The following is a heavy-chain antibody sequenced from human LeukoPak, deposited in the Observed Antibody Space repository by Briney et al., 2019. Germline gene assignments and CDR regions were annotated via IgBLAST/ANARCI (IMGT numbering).Heavy chain of an antibody. CDR2: IYHSGST. J-gene: IGHJ4*02. CDR3: AAHSQSFDY. D-gene: IGHD6-13*01. CDR1: GVSISSGGYS. V-gene: IGHV4-30-2*01. Sequence: SETLSLTCAVSGVSISSGGYSWSWIRQPPGRALEWIGYIYHSGSTYYNPSLKSRVTISVDRSKNQFSLKLSSVTAADTAVYYCAAHSQSFDYWGQGTLVTISS.